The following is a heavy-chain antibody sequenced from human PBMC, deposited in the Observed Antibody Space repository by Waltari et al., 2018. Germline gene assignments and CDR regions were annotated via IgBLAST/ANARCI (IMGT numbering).Heavy chain of an antibody. CDR1: GGSISSDDYC. D-gene: IGHD2-15*01. Sequence: QVQLQESGPGLVKPSQTLSLTCPVSGGSISSDDYCWNWIRQPPGKGLEWIGYIFYSGSTYYNPSLKSRVTISVDTSKTQFSLKLSSVTAADTAVYYCARDSVVAGGGFDYWGQGTLVTVSS. CDR3: ARDSVVAGGGFDY. CDR2: IFYSGST. J-gene: IGHJ4*02. V-gene: IGHV4-30-4*08.